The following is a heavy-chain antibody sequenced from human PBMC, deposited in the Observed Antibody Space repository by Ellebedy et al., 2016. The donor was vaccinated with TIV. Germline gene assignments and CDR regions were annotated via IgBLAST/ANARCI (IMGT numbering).Heavy chain of an antibody. D-gene: IGHD2-15*01. Sequence: SETLSLTCTVSGGSISSYYWSWIRQPAGKGLEWIGRIYTSGSTNYNPSLKSRVTMSVDTSKNQFSLKLSSVTAADTAVYYCASFSCSGGSCYYYYYGMDVWGQGTTVTVSS. V-gene: IGHV4-4*07. J-gene: IGHJ6*02. CDR3: ASFSCSGGSCYYYYYGMDV. CDR1: GGSISSYY. CDR2: IYTSGST.